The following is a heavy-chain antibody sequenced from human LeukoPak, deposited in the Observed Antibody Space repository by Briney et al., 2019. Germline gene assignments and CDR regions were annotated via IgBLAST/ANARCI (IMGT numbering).Heavy chain of an antibody. CDR3: ARAITMVRGVVFDY. V-gene: IGHV1-18*01. CDR2: ISAYNGVT. Sequence: ASVKVSCKASGYTFTIYGISWVRQAPGQGLEWMGWISAYNGVTNYAQNLLGRLTLTTDTSTSTAYMELRSLRSDDTAVYYCARAITMVRGVVFDYWGQGTLVTVSS. J-gene: IGHJ4*02. D-gene: IGHD3-10*01. CDR1: GYTFTIYG.